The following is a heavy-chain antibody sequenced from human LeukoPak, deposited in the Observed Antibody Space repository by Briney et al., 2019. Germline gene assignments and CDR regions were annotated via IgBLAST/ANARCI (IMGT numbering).Heavy chain of an antibody. CDR1: GGTISSSSYY. CDR3: ARQRLEQLASSYFDY. V-gene: IGHV4-39*01. D-gene: IGHD6-6*01. CDR2: IYYSGST. Sequence: SETLSCNCTVSGGTISSSSYYWGWIRQPPGKRLEWIASIYYSGSTYYNPSLKTRVTISVDTSKNQFSLKLSSVTAADTAVYYCARQRLEQLASSYFDYWGQGTLVTVSS. J-gene: IGHJ4*02.